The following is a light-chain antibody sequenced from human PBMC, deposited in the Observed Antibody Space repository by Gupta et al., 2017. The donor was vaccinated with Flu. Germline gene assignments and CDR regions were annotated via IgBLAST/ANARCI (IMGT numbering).Light chain of an antibody. CDR1: QSVLYSSNNKNY. V-gene: IGKV4-1*01. J-gene: IGKJ1*01. Sequence: VMTQSPDSPAVSLGERATINCKSSQSVLYSSNNKNYLAWYQQKPGQPPKLLIYWASTRESGVPDRFSGSGSGTDFTLTISSLQAEDVAVYYCQQYYGPPRTFGQGTKVEIK. CDR2: WAS. CDR3: QQYYGPPRT.